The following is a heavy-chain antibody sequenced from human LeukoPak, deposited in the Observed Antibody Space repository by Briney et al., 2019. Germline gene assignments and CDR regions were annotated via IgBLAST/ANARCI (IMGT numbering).Heavy chain of an antibody. CDR1: GFTFSSYA. D-gene: IGHD2-15*01. CDR2: ISGSGGST. Sequence: GGSLRFSCAASGFTFSSYALSWVRQAPGKGLEWVSAISGSGGSTYYADSVKGRFTISRDNSKNTLYLQMNSLRAEDTAVYYCAKGGGYCSGGSCYAFDYWGQGTLATVSS. CDR3: AKGGGYCSGGSCYAFDY. J-gene: IGHJ4*02. V-gene: IGHV3-23*01.